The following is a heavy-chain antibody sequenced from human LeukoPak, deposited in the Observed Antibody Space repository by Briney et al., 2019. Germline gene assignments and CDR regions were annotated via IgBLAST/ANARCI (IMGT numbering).Heavy chain of an antibody. CDR2: ISWNSGLI. D-gene: IGHD6-13*01. V-gene: IGHV3-9*01. J-gene: IGHJ4*02. CDR1: GFTFGGYA. Sequence: PGGSLRLSCVASGFTFGGYAMHWVRLAPGKGLEWVSGISWNSGLIGYADSVKGRFTISRDNAKNSLYLQMNSLRAEDTAFYYCAIGGVAAAGTPNQRYFDYWGQGTLVNVSS. CDR3: AIGGVAAAGTPNQRYFDY.